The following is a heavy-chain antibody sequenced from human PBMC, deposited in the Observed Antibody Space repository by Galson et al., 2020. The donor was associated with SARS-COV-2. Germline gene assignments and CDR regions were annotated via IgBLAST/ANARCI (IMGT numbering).Heavy chain of an antibody. D-gene: IGHD1-26*01. CDR1: AFTIRSYN. Sequence: GESLKISCAASAFTIRSYNMDWVRQAPGKGLEWLTFTSGDSRTIYYADPVKGRFTLSRDNAKRSLYLQMNSLGYEDTAVYYCVWVAGRGYGMDVRGQWTTVIVSS. CDR3: VWVAGRGYGMDV. V-gene: IGHV3-48*02. J-gene: IGHJ6*02. CDR2: TSGDSRTI.